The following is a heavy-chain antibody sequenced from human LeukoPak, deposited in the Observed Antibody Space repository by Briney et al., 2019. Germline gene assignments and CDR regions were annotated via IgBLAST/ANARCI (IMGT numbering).Heavy chain of an antibody. CDR1: GFTFSSYA. D-gene: IGHD6-13*01. V-gene: IGHV3-23*01. Sequence: GGSLRLSCAASGFTFSSYAMSWVRQAPGKELEWVSAISGSGGSTYYADSVKGRFTISRDNSKNTLYLQMNSLRAEDTAVYYCAKADNQIAAAGTVKDWGQGTLVTVSS. CDR2: ISGSGGST. CDR3: AKADNQIAAAGTVKD. J-gene: IGHJ4*02.